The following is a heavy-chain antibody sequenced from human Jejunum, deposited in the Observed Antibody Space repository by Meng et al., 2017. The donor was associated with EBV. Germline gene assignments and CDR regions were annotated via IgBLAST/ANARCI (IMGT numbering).Heavy chain of an antibody. Sequence: QVTLRDPGHGMVMPSGTLSRTSGVSGHSIISTVTWWSWVRQPPGKRLGWIGEIFHAGNTNYNPSLKSQVTMSVDTSKNQFSLNLSSVTAADSAVYYCARGSHYTWDVWGQGTLVTVSS. D-gene: IGHD3-16*01. V-gene: IGHV4-4*02. J-gene: IGHJ4*02. CDR2: IFHAGNT. CDR1: GHSIISTVTW. CDR3: ARGSHYTWDV.